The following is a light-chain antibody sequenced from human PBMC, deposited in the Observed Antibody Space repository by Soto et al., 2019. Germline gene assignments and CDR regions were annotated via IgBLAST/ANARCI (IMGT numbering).Light chain of an antibody. V-gene: IGLV2-14*03. CDR3: SSYTSSSNLI. J-gene: IGLJ2*01. CDR2: DVN. Sequence: QSALTQPASVSGSLGQSTTISCTGTSRDVGNYNYVSWYQHHTGRAPKLVIYDVNNRPAGISNRFSGSKSDNTASLIIFGLQAEDEADYYCSSYTSSSNLIFGGGTKVTVL. CDR1: SRDVGNYNY.